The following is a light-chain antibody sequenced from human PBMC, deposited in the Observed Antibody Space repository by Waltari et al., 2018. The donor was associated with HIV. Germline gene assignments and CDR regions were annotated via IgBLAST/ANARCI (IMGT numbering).Light chain of an antibody. CDR1: SSDVGGSNY. CDR2: DVS. V-gene: IGLV2-14*03. CDR3: SSYTSSSTYV. J-gene: IGLJ1*01. Sequence: QAALTQPASVSGSPGQSITIPCTGTSSDVGGSNYVSWYQQQPGKAPKLMLYDVSNRPSGVSNRVSGSKSGNTASLTISGLQAEDEADYYCSSYTSSSTYVFGTGTKVTVL.